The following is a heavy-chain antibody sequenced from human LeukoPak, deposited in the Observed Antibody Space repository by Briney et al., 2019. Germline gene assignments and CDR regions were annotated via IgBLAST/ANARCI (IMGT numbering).Heavy chain of an antibody. CDR1: GFTVSSNY. CDR3: AGEPHRNYYDSSGYYFDY. V-gene: IGHV3-66*01. D-gene: IGHD3-22*01. Sequence: GGSLRLSCAASGFTVSSNYMSWVRQAPGKGLEWVSVIYSGGSTYYADSVKGRFTISRDNSRNTLYLQMNSLRAEDTAVYYCAGEPHRNYYDSSGYYFDYWGQGTLVTVSS. CDR2: IYSGGST. J-gene: IGHJ4*02.